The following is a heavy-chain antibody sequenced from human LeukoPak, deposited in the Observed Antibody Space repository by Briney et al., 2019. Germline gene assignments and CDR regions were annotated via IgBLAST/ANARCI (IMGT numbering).Heavy chain of an antibody. J-gene: IGHJ4*02. Sequence: PGGSLRLSCAASGFTFSSYAMSWVRQAPGKGLEWVSVISGSGDSTYYADSVKGRFTISRDNSKNTLYLHMNSLRAEDTAVYFCAKADPAGSTGSADYWGQGTLVTVSS. D-gene: IGHD2-2*01. CDR2: ISGSGDST. CDR1: GFTFSSYA. CDR3: AKADPAGSTGSADY. V-gene: IGHV3-23*01.